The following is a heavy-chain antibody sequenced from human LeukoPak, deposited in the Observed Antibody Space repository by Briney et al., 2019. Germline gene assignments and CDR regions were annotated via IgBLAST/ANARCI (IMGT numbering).Heavy chain of an antibody. CDR3: ARDEPTVTTGPPVGS. D-gene: IGHD4-17*01. CDR2: INGDESTS. V-gene: IGHV3-74*01. Sequence: GGSLRLSCAASGFTFYSYWMHWVRQAPGKGLEWVSCINGDESTSNYADSVKGRFTISRDNAKNTLYLQMNSLRAEDTAIYYCARDEPTVTTGPPVGSWGQGNLVTVSS. CDR1: GFTFYSYW. J-gene: IGHJ4*02.